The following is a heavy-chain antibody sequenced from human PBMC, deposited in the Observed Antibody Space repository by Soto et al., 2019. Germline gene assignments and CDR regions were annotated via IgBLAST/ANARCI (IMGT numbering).Heavy chain of an antibody. CDR3: ARGDYYDSSGYYSDAFDI. V-gene: IGHV4-31*03. CDR2: IYYSGST. J-gene: IGHJ3*02. CDR1: GGSISSGGYY. D-gene: IGHD3-22*01. Sequence: TLSLTCTVSGGSISSGGYYWSWIRQHPGKALEWIGYIYYSGSTYYNPSLKSRVTISVDTSKNQFSLKLSSVTAADTAVYYCARGDYYDSSGYYSDAFDIWGQGTMVTVSS.